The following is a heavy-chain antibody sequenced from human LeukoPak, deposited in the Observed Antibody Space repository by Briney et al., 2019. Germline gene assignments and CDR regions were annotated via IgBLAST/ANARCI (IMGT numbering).Heavy chain of an antibody. V-gene: IGHV3-49*04. D-gene: IGHD6-19*01. Sequence: GGSLRLSCTASGFTFGDYAMSWVRQAPGKGLEWVSFIRSKAYGGTTEYAASVKGRFTISRDDSKSIAYLQMNSLKTEDTAVYYCTRRRVAYSSGWYLDYWGQGTLVTVSS. CDR1: GFTFGDYA. CDR2: IRSKAYGGTT. J-gene: IGHJ4*02. CDR3: TRRRVAYSSGWYLDY.